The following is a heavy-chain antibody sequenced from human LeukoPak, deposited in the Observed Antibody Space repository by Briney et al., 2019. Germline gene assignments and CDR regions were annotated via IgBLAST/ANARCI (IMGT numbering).Heavy chain of an antibody. CDR2: ISWNSGSI. V-gene: IGHV3-9*01. Sequence: GGALRLSFAASGFTFFDYAMHLGRQAPGEGLEWGSGISWNSGSIGYADSVKGRFTISRDNAKNSLYLQMDSLRAEDTALYYCAKVAGSSWLYYFDYWGQGTLVTVSS. D-gene: IGHD6-13*01. J-gene: IGHJ4*02. CDR1: GFTFFDYA. CDR3: AKVAGSSWLYYFDY.